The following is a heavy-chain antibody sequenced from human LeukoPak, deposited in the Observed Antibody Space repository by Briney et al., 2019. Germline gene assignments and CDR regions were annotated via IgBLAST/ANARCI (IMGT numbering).Heavy chain of an antibody. CDR1: GGSISSYY. CDR3: ARVGEVSFYYYYGMDV. CDR2: IYYSGST. Sequence: SETLSLTCTVSGGSISSYYWSWIRQPPGKGLEWIGYIYYSGSTNYNPSLKGRVTISVDTSKNQFSLKLSSVTAADTAVYYCARVGEVSFYYYYGMDVWGKGTTVTVSS. J-gene: IGHJ6*04. V-gene: IGHV4-59*01.